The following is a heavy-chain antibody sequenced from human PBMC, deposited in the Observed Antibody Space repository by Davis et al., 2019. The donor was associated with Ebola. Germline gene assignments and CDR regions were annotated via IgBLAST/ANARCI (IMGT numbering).Heavy chain of an antibody. J-gene: IGHJ4*02. D-gene: IGHD3-22*01. CDR2: ISYDGSNK. CDR1: GFTFSSYA. CDR3: ARGITMIVVVPLH. Sequence: GESLKISCAASGFTFSSYAMHWVRQAPGKGLEWVAVISYDGSNKYYADSVKGRFIISRDNSKNTLYLQMNSLRTEDTAVYYCARGITMIVVVPLHWGQGTLVTVSS. V-gene: IGHV3-30-3*01.